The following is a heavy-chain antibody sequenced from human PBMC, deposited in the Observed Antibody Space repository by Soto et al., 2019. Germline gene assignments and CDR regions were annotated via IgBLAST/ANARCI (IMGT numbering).Heavy chain of an antibody. CDR3: ARDSSPHYYGSTVDY. CDR1: GFTFRSYS. J-gene: IGHJ4*02. Sequence: PGGSLNLSCAASGFTFRSYSMNWVRQAPGKGLEWVSSISSSSSYIYYADSVKGRFTISRDNAKNSLYLQMNSLRAEDTAVYYCARDSSPHYYGSTVDYWGQGTLVTVSS. D-gene: IGHD3-10*01. V-gene: IGHV3-21*01. CDR2: ISSSSSYI.